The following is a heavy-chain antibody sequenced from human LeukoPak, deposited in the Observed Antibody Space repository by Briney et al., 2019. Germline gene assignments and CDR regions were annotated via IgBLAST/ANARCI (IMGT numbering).Heavy chain of an antibody. Sequence: SETLSLTCTVSGGSISDSTYYWGWIRQPPWKGLEGIGSIFYTGTTYYNPSLESRVTISVDTSKNQFSLKLSSVTAADTAVYYCARHNSPYYYDSSGYYGGENWFDPWGQGTLVTVSS. CDR2: IFYTGTT. V-gene: IGHV4-39*01. D-gene: IGHD3-22*01. J-gene: IGHJ5*02. CDR3: ARHNSPYYYDSSGYYGGENWFDP. CDR1: GGSISDSTYY.